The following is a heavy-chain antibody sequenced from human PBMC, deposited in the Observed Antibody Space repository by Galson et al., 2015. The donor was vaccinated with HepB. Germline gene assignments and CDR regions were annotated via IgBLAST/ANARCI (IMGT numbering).Heavy chain of an antibody. CDR3: ARGEVGYQLLPGYGMDV. Sequence: LSLTCTVSGGSISSGGYYWSWIRQHPGKGLEWIGYIYYSGSTYYNPSLKSRVTISVDTSKNQFSLKLSSVTAADTAVYYCARGEVGYQLLPGYGMDVWGQGTTVTVSS. CDR2: IYYSGST. D-gene: IGHD2-2*01. CDR1: GGSISSGGYY. V-gene: IGHV4-31*03. J-gene: IGHJ6*02.